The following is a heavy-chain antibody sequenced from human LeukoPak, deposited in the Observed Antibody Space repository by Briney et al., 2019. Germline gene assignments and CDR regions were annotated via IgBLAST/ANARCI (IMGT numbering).Heavy chain of an antibody. J-gene: IGHJ4*02. Sequence: ASVKVSCKASGYTFTSYGISWVRQAPGQGLEWMGWISAYNGNTNYAQKLQGRVTMTTDTSTSTAYMELRSLRSDDTAVYYCARDQIFWSGYYEYYVDYWGQGTLVTVSS. D-gene: IGHD3-3*01. V-gene: IGHV1-18*01. CDR3: ARDQIFWSGYYEYYVDY. CDR2: ISAYNGNT. CDR1: GYTFTSYG.